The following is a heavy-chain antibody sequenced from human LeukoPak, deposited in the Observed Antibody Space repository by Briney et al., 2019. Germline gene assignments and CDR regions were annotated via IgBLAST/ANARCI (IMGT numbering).Heavy chain of an antibody. CDR3: AREHYDSSGYHNWFDP. Sequence: PSETLSLTCTVSGGSISSYYWSWIRQPPGKGLEWIGYIYYSGSANYNPSLKNRVTISVDTSKNQFSLKLSSVTAADTAVYYCAREHYDSSGYHNWFDPWGQGTLVTVSS. CDR2: IYYSGSA. CDR1: GGSISSYY. J-gene: IGHJ5*02. D-gene: IGHD3-22*01. V-gene: IGHV4-59*01.